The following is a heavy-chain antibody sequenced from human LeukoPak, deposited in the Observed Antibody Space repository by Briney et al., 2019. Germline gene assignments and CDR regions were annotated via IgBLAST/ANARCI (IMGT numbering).Heavy chain of an antibody. J-gene: IGHJ4*02. CDR3: ARAYNYAYTLDY. Sequence: PSETLSLTCNVSGYSINSGSYWGWIRQPPGKGLEWIGSIYHSGSTNYNPSLNSRVTISVDTSKNQFSLRLSSVTAADTAVYYCARAYNYAYTLDYWGQGTLVTVSS. CDR2: IYHSGST. D-gene: IGHD3-16*01. CDR1: GYSINSGSY. V-gene: IGHV4-38-2*02.